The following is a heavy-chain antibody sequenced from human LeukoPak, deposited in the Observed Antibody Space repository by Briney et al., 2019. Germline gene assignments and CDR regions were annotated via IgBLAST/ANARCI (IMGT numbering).Heavy chain of an antibody. CDR2: IKQDGSVK. Sequence: GGSLRLSCAASGFTFSSYWMSWVRQAPGKGLEWVANIKQDGSVKYYVDSVRGRFTISRDNAKNSLYLQMNSLRAEDTAVYYCARRTGSGSYYYFDYWGQGTLVTVSS. CDR1: GFTFSSYW. V-gene: IGHV3-7*01. CDR3: ARRTGSGSYYYFDY. D-gene: IGHD3-10*01. J-gene: IGHJ4*02.